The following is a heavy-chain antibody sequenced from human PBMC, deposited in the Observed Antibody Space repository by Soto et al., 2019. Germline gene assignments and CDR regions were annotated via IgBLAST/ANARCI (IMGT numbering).Heavy chain of an antibody. V-gene: IGHV1-18*01. CDR2: ISAYNGNT. CDR3: ARSYCSGGRCYRPYHGMDV. D-gene: IGHD2-15*01. J-gene: IGHJ6*02. CDR1: GYTFTSYG. Sequence: ASVKVSCKASGYTFTSYGISWVRQAPGQGLEWMGWISAYNGNTNYAQKLQGRVTMTTDTSTSTAYMELRSLRSDDTAVYYCARSYCSGGRCYRPYHGMDVWGQGTTVTVSS.